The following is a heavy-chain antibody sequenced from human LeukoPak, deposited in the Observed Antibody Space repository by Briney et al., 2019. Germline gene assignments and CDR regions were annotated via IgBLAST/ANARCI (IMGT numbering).Heavy chain of an antibody. CDR1: GFTFSSYW. V-gene: IGHV3-74*01. CDR3: ARETAAAGDYYFDY. Sequence: PGGPLRLSCAASGFTFSSYWMLWVRHAPGKALVWVSRINGDGSSTSYADSVKGRFTISRDNAKNTLYLQMNSLRAEETAVYYCARETAAAGDYYFDYWGQGTLVTVSS. J-gene: IGHJ4*02. CDR2: INGDGSST. D-gene: IGHD6-13*01.